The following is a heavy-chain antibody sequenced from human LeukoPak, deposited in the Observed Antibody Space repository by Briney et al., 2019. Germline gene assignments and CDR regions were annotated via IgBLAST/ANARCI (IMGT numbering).Heavy chain of an antibody. CDR1: GFTFSSYS. Sequence: GGSLRLSCAASGFTFSSYSMNWVRQAPGKGLEWVSSISSSSSYIYYADSVKGRFTISRDNAKNSLYLQMNSLRAEDTAVYYCARARHEYSHDIDYWGQGTLVTVSS. J-gene: IGHJ4*02. D-gene: IGHD5-18*01. V-gene: IGHV3-21*01. CDR3: ARARHEYSHDIDY. CDR2: ISSSSSYI.